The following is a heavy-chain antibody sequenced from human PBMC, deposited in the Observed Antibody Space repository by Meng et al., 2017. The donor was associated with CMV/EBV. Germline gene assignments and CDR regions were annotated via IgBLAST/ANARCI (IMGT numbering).Heavy chain of an antibody. J-gene: IGHJ3*02. CDR1: GFTFDDYA. CDR3: ALIVVVPAANAFDI. V-gene: IGHV3-9*01. D-gene: IGHD2-2*01. Sequence: SLKISCAASGFTFDDYAMHWVRQAPGKGLEWVSGISWNSGSIGYADSVKGRFTISRDNAKNSPYLQMNSLRAEDTALYYCALIVVVPAANAFDIWGQGTMVTVSS. CDR2: ISWNSGSI.